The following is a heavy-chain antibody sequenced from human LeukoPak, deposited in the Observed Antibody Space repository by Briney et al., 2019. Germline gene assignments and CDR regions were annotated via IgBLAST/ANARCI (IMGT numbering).Heavy chain of an antibody. CDR3: ARDLAPYGGYSIPAY. Sequence: GASVKVSSKASGFTFSGYYFHWLRQTPGQGFEWLGWINPDKGDTNFTQKFSGRVTLTRDTSMTTVYMELKSLTFDDSAVYFCARDLAPYGGYSIPAYWGQGTLITVSS. J-gene: IGHJ4*02. D-gene: IGHD4-23*01. V-gene: IGHV1-2*02. CDR2: INPDKGDT. CDR1: GFTFSGYY.